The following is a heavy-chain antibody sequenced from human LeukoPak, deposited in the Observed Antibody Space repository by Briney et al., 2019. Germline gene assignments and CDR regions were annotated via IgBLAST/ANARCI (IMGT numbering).Heavy chain of an antibody. V-gene: IGHV1-18*01. D-gene: IGHD3-3*01. Sequence: ASVKVSCKASGYTFTSYGISWVRQAPGQGLEWMGWISAYNGNTNYAQKLQGRVTMTRNTSISTAYMELSSLRSEDTAVYYCARGRGGRSITIFGVVRGGYGMDVWGQGTTVTVSS. CDR3: ARGRGGRSITIFGVVRGGYGMDV. CDR1: GYTFTSYG. J-gene: IGHJ6*02. CDR2: ISAYNGNT.